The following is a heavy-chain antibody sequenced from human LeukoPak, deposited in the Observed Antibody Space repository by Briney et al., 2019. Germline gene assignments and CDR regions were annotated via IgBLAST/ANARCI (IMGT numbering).Heavy chain of an antibody. Sequence: GGSLRLSCVASGFTFSSYGMSWVRQAPGKGLEWVSAITNSGGSTEYADSVKGRFTISRDNSKNTLYLQMNSLRAEDTAVYYCAKSDSIWYYFDYWGQGTLVTVAS. CDR1: GFTFSSYG. CDR2: ITNSGGST. D-gene: IGHD4-11*01. V-gene: IGHV3-23*01. CDR3: AKSDSIWYYFDY. J-gene: IGHJ4*02.